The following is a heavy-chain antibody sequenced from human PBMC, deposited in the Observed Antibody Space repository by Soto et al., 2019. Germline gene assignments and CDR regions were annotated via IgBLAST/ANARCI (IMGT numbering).Heavy chain of an antibody. CDR3: ARGGGVGVAGSAAFDM. Sequence: QLHLVQSGAVVKKPGASVTVSCSASGYPVTAYYMHWVRQAPGRGLEWMGGINPATGTAKYTQFCQGRVNKSREAATGTIFLEPSGASTEDTADLYFARGGGVGVAGSAAFDMWGQWTLVTVSS. V-gene: IGHV1-2*02. D-gene: IGHD3-3*01. CDR1: GYPVTAYY. CDR2: INPATGTA. J-gene: IGHJ3*02.